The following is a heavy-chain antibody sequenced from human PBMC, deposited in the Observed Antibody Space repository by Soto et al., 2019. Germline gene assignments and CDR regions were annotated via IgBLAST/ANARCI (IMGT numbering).Heavy chain of an antibody. CDR3: ARGGLTDYFDY. J-gene: IGHJ4*01. CDR2: IWYDGSNK. V-gene: IGHV3-33*01. Sequence: QVQLVESGGGVVQPGRSLRLSCAASGFTFSSYGMHWVRQAPGKGLEWVAVIWYDGSNKYYADSVKGRFTISRDNSKNTLYLQMNSLRAEDTAVYYCARGGLTDYFDYWGHGTPVTVSS. CDR1: GFTFSSYG. D-gene: IGHD2-21*02.